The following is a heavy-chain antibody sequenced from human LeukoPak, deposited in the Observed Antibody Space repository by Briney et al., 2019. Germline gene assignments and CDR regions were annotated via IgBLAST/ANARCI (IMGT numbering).Heavy chain of an antibody. Sequence: GALRLSCAASGFTVSSNYMSWVRQAPGKGLEWVGFIRSKAYGGTTEYAASVKGRFTISRDDSKSIAYLQMNSLKTEDTAVYYCTRVQNAYYYDSSGYKSYYFDYWGQGTLVTVSS. D-gene: IGHD3-22*01. J-gene: IGHJ4*02. CDR3: TRVQNAYYYDSSGYKSYYFDY. CDR1: GFTVSSNY. V-gene: IGHV3-49*04. CDR2: IRSKAYGGTT.